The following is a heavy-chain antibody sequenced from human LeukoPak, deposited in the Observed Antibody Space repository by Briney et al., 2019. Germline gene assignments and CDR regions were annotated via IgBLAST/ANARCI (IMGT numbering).Heavy chain of an antibody. J-gene: IGHJ1*01. D-gene: IGHD1-7*01. CDR1: GGTFSSYA. CDR3: ARAQNWNYGHFQH. V-gene: IGHV1-69*05. CDR2: IIPIFGTA. Sequence: SVKVSCKASGGTFSSYAISWVRQAPGQGLEWMGGIIPIFGTANYAQKFQGRVTITTDESTSTAYMELSSLRSEDPAVYYCARAQNWNYGHFQHWGQGTLVTVSS.